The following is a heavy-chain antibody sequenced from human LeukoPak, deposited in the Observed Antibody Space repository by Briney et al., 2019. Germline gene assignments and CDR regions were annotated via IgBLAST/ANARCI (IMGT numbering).Heavy chain of an antibody. CDR2: INPNSGGT. CDR1: GYTFTGYY. J-gene: IGHJ5*02. D-gene: IGHD6-13*01. Sequence: ASVKVSCKASGYTFTGYYMHWVRQAPGQGLEWMGWINPNSGGTNYAQKFQGRVTMTRDTSISTAYMELSRLRSDDTAVYYCARGAAAAGTWYWFDPWGQGTLVTVSS. V-gene: IGHV1-2*02. CDR3: ARGAAAAGTWYWFDP.